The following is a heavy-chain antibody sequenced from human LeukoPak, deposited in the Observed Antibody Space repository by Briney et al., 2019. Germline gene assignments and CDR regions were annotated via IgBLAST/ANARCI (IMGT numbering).Heavy chain of an antibody. J-gene: IGHJ4*02. CDR3: ARDRAYYDILTGYSGPFDY. CDR2: ISYDGSNK. Sequence: GGSLRLSCAASGFTFSSYAMHWVRQAPGKGLEWVAVISYDGSNKYYADSVKGRFTISRDNSKNTLYLQMNSLRAEDTAVYYCARDRAYYDILTGYSGPFDYWGQGTLVTVSS. D-gene: IGHD3-9*01. V-gene: IGHV3-30*04. CDR1: GFTFSSYA.